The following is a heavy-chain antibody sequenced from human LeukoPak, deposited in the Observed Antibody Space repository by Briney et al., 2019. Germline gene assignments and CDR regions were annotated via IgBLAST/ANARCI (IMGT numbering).Heavy chain of an antibody. D-gene: IGHD6-13*01. CDR3: ARQGAAAYQTSRLNWFDP. CDR2: IYTSGST. CDR1: GGSISSGSYY. J-gene: IGHJ5*02. V-gene: IGHV4-61*02. Sequence: SQTLSLTCTVSGGSISSGSYYWGWIRQRAGTGLEWIGRIYTSGSTNYNPSLKSRVTISVDTSKNQFSLKLSSVTAADTAVYYCARQGAAAYQTSRLNWFDPWGQGTLVTVSS.